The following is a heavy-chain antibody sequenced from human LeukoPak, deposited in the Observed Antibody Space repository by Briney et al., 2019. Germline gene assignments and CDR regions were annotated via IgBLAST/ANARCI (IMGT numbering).Heavy chain of an antibody. CDR1: GFTFSSYA. Sequence: GGSLRLSCAASGFTFSSYAMHWVRQAPGKGLEWVAVISYDGSNKYYADSVKGRFTISRDNSKNTLYLQMNSLRAEDTAVYYCARDSPYLVFDYWGQGTLVTVSS. CDR2: ISYDGSNK. CDR3: ARDSPYLVFDY. D-gene: IGHD2-21*01. V-gene: IGHV3-30-3*01. J-gene: IGHJ4*02.